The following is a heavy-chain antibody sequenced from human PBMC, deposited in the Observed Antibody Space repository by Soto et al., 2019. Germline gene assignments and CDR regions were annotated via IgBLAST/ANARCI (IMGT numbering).Heavy chain of an antibody. CDR1: GGSFSGYY. D-gene: IGHD3-22*01. CDR2: INHSGST. V-gene: IGHV4-34*01. Sequence: SEILSLTCAVYGGSFSGYYWSWIRQPPGKGLEWIGEINHSGSTNYNPSLKSRVTISVDTSKNQFSLKLSSVTAADTAVYYCARGGYYYDSSGYYFAWGQGTLVTVSS. CDR3: ARGGYYYDSSGYYFA. J-gene: IGHJ5*02.